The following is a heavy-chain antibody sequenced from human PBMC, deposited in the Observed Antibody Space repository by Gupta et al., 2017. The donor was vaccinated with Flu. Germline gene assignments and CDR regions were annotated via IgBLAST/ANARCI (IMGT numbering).Heavy chain of an antibody. D-gene: IGHD3-22*01. Sequence: EVQLLESGGGLVQPGGSLRLSCAASGFTFRSYPMTWVRQAPGKGLEWVSAISGSGGSTYYADSVKGRFTISRDNSKNTLYLQMNSLRAEDTAVYYCAKEMIVVVAPSMGRREFDYWGQGTLVTVSS. CDR2: ISGSGGST. V-gene: IGHV3-23*01. CDR1: GFTFRSYP. J-gene: IGHJ4*02. CDR3: AKEMIVVVAPSMGRREFDY.